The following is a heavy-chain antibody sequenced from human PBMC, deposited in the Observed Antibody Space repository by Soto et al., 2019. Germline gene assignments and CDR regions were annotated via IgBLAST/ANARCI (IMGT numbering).Heavy chain of an antibody. CDR2: IFSNDEK. V-gene: IGHV2-26*01. Sequence: QVTLKESGPVLVKPTETLTLTCTVSGFSLSNARMGVSWISQPPGTALEWLAHIFSNDEKSYSTSLKSRLTISKDTSKSQVVLTMTTMDPVDTATYYCERIRLGTWFDPWGQGTLVTVSS. D-gene: IGHD1-26*01. J-gene: IGHJ5*02. CDR3: ERIRLGTWFDP. CDR1: GFSLSNARMG.